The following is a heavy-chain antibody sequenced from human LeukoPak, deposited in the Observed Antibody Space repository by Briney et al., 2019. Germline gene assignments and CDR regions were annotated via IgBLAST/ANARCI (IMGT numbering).Heavy chain of an antibody. V-gene: IGHV3-7*03. J-gene: IGHJ5*02. Sequence: PGGSLRLSCVASGFTFSTYWMSWVRQAPGEGLEWVAYIKPDGSEKSYVDSVKGRFTISRDNAKNSLYLQMNSLRAEDTAVYSCARGHWFDPWGQGNLVTVSS. CDR1: GFTFSTYW. CDR3: ARGHWFDP. CDR2: IKPDGSEK.